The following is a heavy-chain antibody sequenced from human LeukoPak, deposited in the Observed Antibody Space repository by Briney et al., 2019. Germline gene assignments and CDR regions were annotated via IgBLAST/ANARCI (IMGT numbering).Heavy chain of an antibody. J-gene: IGHJ5*02. Sequence: SETLSLTCAVYGGSFSGYYWSWIRQPPGKGLEWIGEINHSGSTNYNPSLKSRVTISVDTSKNQFSLKLSSVTAADTAVYYCARGRTHDYGYSNWFDPWGQGTLVTVSS. CDR2: INHSGST. CDR1: GGSFSGYY. CDR3: ARGRTHDYGYSNWFDP. D-gene: IGHD4-17*01. V-gene: IGHV4-34*01.